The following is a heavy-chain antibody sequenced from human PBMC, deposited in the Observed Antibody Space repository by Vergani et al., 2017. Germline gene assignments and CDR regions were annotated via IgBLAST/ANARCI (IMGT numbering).Heavy chain of an antibody. D-gene: IGHD3-10*02. CDR1: GGSFSGYY. CDR3: ARHCCSGNFYHLFDS. J-gene: IGHJ4*02. V-gene: IGHV4-34*01. Sequence: QVQLQQWGAGLLKPSETLSLTCAVYGGSFSGYYWSWIRQPPGKGLEWIGEINHSGSTNYNPSLKSRVTISVDTSKNLISLKLNSVTAADTALYYCARHCCSGNFYHLFDSWGQGTLVTVSS. CDR2: INHSGST.